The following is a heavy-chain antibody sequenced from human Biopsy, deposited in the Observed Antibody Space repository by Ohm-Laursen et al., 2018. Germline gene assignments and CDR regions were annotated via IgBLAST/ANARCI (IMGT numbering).Heavy chain of an antibody. J-gene: IGHJ3*02. CDR3: AKNLAVSSYALDI. CDR1: GDSITRSY. V-gene: IGHV4-34*01. CDR2: INHRGFT. D-gene: IGHD2/OR15-2a*01. Sequence: SETLSLTCTLSGDSITRSYWNWIRQSPGKGLEWIGEINHRGFTSNNPSLKSRVTISVDTSKNQFSLKLGSVTAADTAVYYCAKNLAVSSYALDIWGQGTMVTVSS.